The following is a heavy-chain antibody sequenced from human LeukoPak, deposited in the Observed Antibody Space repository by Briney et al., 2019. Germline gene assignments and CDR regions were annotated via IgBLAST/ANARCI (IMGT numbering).Heavy chain of an antibody. J-gene: IGHJ5*02. D-gene: IGHD3-10*01. Sequence: SETLSFTCAVSGGSISSGGYSWSWIRQPPGKGLEWIGYIYYSGSTYYNPSLKSRVTISVDTSKNQFSLKLSSVTAVDTAVYYCATLLWFGDPNNGGWFDPWGQGTLVTVSS. CDR1: GGSISSGGYS. CDR3: ATLLWFGDPNNGGWFDP. V-gene: IGHV4-61*08. CDR2: IYYSGST.